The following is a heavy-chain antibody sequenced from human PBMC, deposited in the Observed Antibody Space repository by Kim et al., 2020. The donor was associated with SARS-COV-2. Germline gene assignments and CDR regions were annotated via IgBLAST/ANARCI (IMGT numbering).Heavy chain of an antibody. CDR3: ARDQSAGYSSSWNDY. D-gene: IGHD6-13*01. J-gene: IGHJ4*02. Sequence: AASAKGRFTISRDNSKNTQYRQMNSLRAEDTAVYYCARDQSAGYSSSWNDYWGQGTLVTVSS. V-gene: IGHV3-30*07.